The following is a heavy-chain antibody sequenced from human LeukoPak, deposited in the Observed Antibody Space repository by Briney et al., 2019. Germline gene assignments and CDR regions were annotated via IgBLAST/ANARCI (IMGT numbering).Heavy chain of an antibody. CDR2: INAGNGNT. CDR3: ARVVGSGWPYFDY. D-gene: IGHD6-19*01. V-gene: IGHV1-3*01. Sequence: ASVKVSCKASGYTFTSYAMHWVRQAPGQRLEWMGWINAGNGNTKYSQKFQGRVTITRDTSASTAYMGLSSLRSEDTAVYYCARVVGSGWPYFDYWGQGTLVTVSS. J-gene: IGHJ4*02. CDR1: GYTFTSYA.